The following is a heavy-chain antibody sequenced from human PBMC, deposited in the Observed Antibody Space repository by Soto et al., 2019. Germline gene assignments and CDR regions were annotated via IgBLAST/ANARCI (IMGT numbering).Heavy chain of an antibody. CDR1: GGSISSYY. D-gene: IGHD3-16*02. CDR2: IYTSGST. V-gene: IGHV4-4*07. Sequence: SETLSLTCTVSGGSISSYYWSWIRQPAGKGLEWIGRIYTSGSTNYNPSLKSRVTMSVDTSKNQFSLKLSSVTAADTAVYYCARSSGGVFGIIIEGSNWLAPWGQGSLVTVSS. CDR3: ARSSGGVFGIIIEGSNWLAP. J-gene: IGHJ5*02.